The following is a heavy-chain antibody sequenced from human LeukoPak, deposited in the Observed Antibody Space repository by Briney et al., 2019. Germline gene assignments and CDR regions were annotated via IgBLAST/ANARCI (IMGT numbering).Heavy chain of an antibody. CDR2: IYNSANT. D-gene: IGHD3-22*01. CDR1: GDSISSSY. J-gene: IGHJ3*01. Sequence: SETLSLTCSVSGDSISSSYWSWIRQPPGKGLEWIGNIYNSANTNYNPSLQSRVTMSVDTSKSQFSLQLTSVSAADTAVYYCAXXXXXXXDGNGYYXXHDAFDVWGQGTLVTVSS. V-gene: IGHV4-59*08. CDR3: AXXXXXXXDGNGYYXXHDAFDV.